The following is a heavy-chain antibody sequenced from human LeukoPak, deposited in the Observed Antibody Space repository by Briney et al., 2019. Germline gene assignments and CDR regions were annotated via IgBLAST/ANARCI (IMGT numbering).Heavy chain of an antibody. D-gene: IGHD3-3*01. CDR1: GFTFSRYE. Sequence: PGGSLRLSCAASGFTFSRYEMNWVRQAPGKGLEWVSYISGSGVGIYYADSVKGRFTISRDNAKNSLYLQMNSLRAEDTAIYHCARSLFPFFDYWGQGSLVTVSS. V-gene: IGHV3-48*03. CDR3: ARSLFPFFDY. J-gene: IGHJ4*02. CDR2: ISGSGVGI.